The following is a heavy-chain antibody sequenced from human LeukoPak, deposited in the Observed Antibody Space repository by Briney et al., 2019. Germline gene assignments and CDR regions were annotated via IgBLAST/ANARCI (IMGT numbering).Heavy chain of an antibody. J-gene: IGHJ4*02. CDR3: ARGRPHGNDY. D-gene: IGHD4-23*01. Sequence: GGSLRLSCAASGFTFSSYAMSWFRQAPGKGLEWVSAISGGGGTTYYADSVKGRFTISRDNSKNTVFLQMNSLRAEDTAIYYCARGRPHGNDYWGQGTLVTVSS. CDR1: GFTFSSYA. CDR2: ISGGGGTT. V-gene: IGHV3-23*01.